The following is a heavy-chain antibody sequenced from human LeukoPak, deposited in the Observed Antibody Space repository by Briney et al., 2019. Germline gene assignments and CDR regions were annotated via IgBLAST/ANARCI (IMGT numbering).Heavy chain of an antibody. J-gene: IGHJ4*02. Sequence: ASVKVSCKASGYTFTSYAMNWVRQAPGQGLEWMGWINTNTGNPTYAQGFTGRFVFSLDTSVSTAYLQISSLKAEDTAVYYCARDYEESFPYCFDYWGQGTLVTVSS. CDR3: ARDYEESFPYCFDY. D-gene: IGHD3-16*01. CDR1: GYTFTSYA. CDR2: INTNTGNP. V-gene: IGHV7-4-1*02.